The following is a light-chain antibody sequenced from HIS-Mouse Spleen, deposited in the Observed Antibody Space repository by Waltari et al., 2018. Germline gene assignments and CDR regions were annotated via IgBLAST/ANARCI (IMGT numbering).Light chain of an antibody. J-gene: IGKJ2*01. CDR2: KVS. CDR3: MQGTHWPPYT. CDR1: QSLVHSDGNTY. Sequence: DVVMTQSPLSLTVTIGQPASISCRSRQSLVHSDGNTYLNWFQQRPGQSPRRLIYKVSNRDSGVPDRFSGSGSGTDFTLKISRVEAEDVGVYYCMQGTHWPPYTFGQGTKLEIK. V-gene: IGKV2-30*02.